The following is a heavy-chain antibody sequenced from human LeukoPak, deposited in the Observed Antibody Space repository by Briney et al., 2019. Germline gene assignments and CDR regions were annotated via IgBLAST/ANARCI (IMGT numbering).Heavy chain of an antibody. CDR1: GGSISTYF. Sequence: ETLSLTCTVSGGSISTYFWTWIRQPPGKGLEWIGYISDSGSTDYYPSLKSRVTISLDTSKNRFSLKLNSVTAADTAVYYCAKSNGYGLVDIWGQGTMVTVSS. J-gene: IGHJ3*02. CDR2: ISDSGST. D-gene: IGHD3-10*01. CDR3: AKSNGYGLVDI. V-gene: IGHV4-59*08.